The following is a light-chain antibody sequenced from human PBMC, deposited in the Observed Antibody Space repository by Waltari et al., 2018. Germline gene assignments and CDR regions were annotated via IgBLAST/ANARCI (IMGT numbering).Light chain of an antibody. J-gene: IGLJ1*01. CDR3: TSYAGINNLV. CDR2: EVN. Sequence: QSALTQPPSASGSPGQSVTISCTGPSNDVAGYNYVSWYQQYPGKVPKLLIYEVNKRPSGVPDRFSGSKSGNTASLTVSGLQAEDEATYYCTSYAGINNLVFGTGTKVTVL. V-gene: IGLV2-8*01. CDR1: SNDVAGYNY.